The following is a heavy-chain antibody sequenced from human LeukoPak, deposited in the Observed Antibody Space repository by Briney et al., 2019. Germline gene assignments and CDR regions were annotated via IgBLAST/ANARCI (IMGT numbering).Heavy chain of an antibody. CDR2: ISTYDDGR. D-gene: IGHD3-10*01. J-gene: IGHJ3*02. CDR1: GYTFTRYG. CDR3: ARDLRSVSGPYVDVFDI. V-gene: IGHV1-18*01. Sequence: ASVKVSCRGSGYTFTRYGISWVRQAPGDGLEWMGWISTYDDGRSNAQKFQGRVTLTTDISTNTAYMELTSLRSDDTAMYYCARDLRSVSGPYVDVFDIWGQGTLVTVSS.